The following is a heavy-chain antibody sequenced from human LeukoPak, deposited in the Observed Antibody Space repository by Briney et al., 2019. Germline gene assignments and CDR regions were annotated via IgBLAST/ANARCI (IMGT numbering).Heavy chain of an antibody. CDR1: GFTFSSYA. V-gene: IGHV3-30*04. J-gene: IGHJ3*02. CDR2: ISYDGSNK. D-gene: IGHD5-12*01. Sequence: PGRSLRLSCAASGFTFSSYAMHWVRQAPGKGLEWVAVISYDGSNKYYADSVKGRFTISRDNSKNTLYLQMNSLRAEDTAVYYCAKVLGEWLRLGAFDIWGQGTMVTVSS. CDR3: AKVLGEWLRLGAFDI.